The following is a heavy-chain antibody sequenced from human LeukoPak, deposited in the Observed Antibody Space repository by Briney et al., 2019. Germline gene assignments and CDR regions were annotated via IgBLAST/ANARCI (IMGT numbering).Heavy chain of an antibody. CDR2: IKPDGSST. CDR1: GFAFSTYW. D-gene: IGHD3-22*01. V-gene: IGHV3-74*01. Sequence: GGSLRLSCVASGFAFSTYWMYWVRQVAGKGLVWVSRIKPDGSSTEYVDSVKGRFTISRDNAKNSLYLQMNSLRAEDTAVYYCARDRSGYYYDSSGYYYGDYYYYMDVWGKGTTVTVSS. J-gene: IGHJ6*03. CDR3: ARDRSGYYYDSSGYYYGDYYYYMDV.